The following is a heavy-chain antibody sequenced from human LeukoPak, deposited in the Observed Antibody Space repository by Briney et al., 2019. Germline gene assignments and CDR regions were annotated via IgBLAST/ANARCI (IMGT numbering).Heavy chain of an antibody. Sequence: PSETLSLTCTVSGVSISSSRFYWAWLRQPPGKGLEWIGSILYTGRTFYNPSLKSRVTISVDTSKNQFSLRLDSVTASDTAVYYCARRDVGATIDYWGQGTLVTVSS. D-gene: IGHD1-26*01. V-gene: IGHV4-39*01. J-gene: IGHJ4*02. CDR3: ARRDVGATIDY. CDR2: ILYTGRT. CDR1: GVSISSSRFY.